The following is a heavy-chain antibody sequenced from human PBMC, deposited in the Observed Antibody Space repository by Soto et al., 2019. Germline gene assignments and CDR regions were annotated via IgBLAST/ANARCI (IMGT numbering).Heavy chain of an antibody. Sequence: QVQLVQSGAEVKKPGASVKVSCKASGYTFTSYGISWVRQAPGQGLEWMGWISAYNGNTNYAQKLQGRVTMTTDTSTSTAHMELRSLRSDDTAVYYCARGTSEYGSGSYYYYMDVWGKGTTVTVSS. D-gene: IGHD3-10*01. CDR2: ISAYNGNT. V-gene: IGHV1-18*01. J-gene: IGHJ6*03. CDR1: GYTFTSYG. CDR3: ARGTSEYGSGSYYYYMDV.